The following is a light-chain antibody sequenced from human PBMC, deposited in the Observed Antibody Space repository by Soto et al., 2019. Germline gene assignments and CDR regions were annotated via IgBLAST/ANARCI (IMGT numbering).Light chain of an antibody. J-gene: IGLJ3*02. CDR1: SSDIGIYDF. V-gene: IGLV2-8*01. Sequence: QSALTQPPSASGSPGQSVTISCTGTSSDIGIYDFVSWYQQHPGKAPTLLIYEVSKRPSGVPDRFSGSKSGNTASLTVSDLQTEDAADYYCSAYAGTNDLGVFGGGTKLTVL. CDR2: EVS. CDR3: SAYAGTNDLGV.